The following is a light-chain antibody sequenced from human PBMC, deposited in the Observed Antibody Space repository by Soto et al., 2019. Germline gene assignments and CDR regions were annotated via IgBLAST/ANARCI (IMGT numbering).Light chain of an antibody. CDR2: KAS. CDR1: QNINTY. V-gene: IGKV1-5*03. CDR3: QQYNSYRA. Sequence: LSAAVGDRVTIACRASQNINTYLNWYQQKPGRAPKLLISKASSLESGVPSRFSGSGFGTEFTLTISSLQPDDFATYYCQQYNSYRAFGQGSKVDIK. J-gene: IGKJ1*01.